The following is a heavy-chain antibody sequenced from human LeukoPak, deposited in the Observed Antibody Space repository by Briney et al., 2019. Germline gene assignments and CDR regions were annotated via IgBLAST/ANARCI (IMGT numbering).Heavy chain of an antibody. J-gene: IGHJ4*02. V-gene: IGHV3-64*01. CDR3: ARGVNYYDSSGYLFDY. Sequence: AGGSLRLSCAASGFTFSNYAMHWVRQAPGKGLEYVSTIVSNGDSTYYANSVKRRFTISRDNSRTTLYLQMGSLRVEDMAVYYCARGVNYYDSSGYLFDYWGQGILVTVSS. D-gene: IGHD3-22*01. CDR1: GFTFSNYA. CDR2: IVSNGDST.